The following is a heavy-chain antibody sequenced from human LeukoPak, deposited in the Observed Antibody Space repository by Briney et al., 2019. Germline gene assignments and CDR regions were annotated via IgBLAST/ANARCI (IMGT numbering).Heavy chain of an antibody. CDR1: GFTFSSYW. CDR2: IKQDGSEK. V-gene: IGHV3-7*01. Sequence: GSLRLSCAASGFTFSSYWMSWVRQAPGKGLEWVANIKQDGSEKYYVDSVKGRFTISRDNAKNSVFLQMDSLRVEDTAVYYCSVSLNSWGQGTLVTVSS. CDR3: SVSLNS. J-gene: IGHJ4*02. D-gene: IGHD1-26*01.